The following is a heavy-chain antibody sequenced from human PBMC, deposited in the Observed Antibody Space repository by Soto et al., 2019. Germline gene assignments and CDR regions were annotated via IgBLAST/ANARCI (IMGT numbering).Heavy chain of an antibody. CDR2: IKQDGSEK. D-gene: IGHD5-12*01. CDR3: ARHAIPIVATPPFDH. CDR1: GFTFSSYW. J-gene: IGHJ4*02. V-gene: IGHV3-7*03. Sequence: EVQLVESGGGLVQPGGSLRLSCAASGFTFSSYWMSWVRQAPGKGLEWVANIKQDGSEKYYVDSVKGRFTISRDNAKNSLYLQMNSLRAEDTAVYYCARHAIPIVATPPFDHWGQGTLVTVSS.